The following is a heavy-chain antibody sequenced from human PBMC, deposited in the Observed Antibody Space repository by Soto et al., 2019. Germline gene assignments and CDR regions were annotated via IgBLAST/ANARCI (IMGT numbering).Heavy chain of an antibody. V-gene: IGHV1-69*06. CDR3: AHQYATAMVTPTNYYYGMDV. Sequence: QVQLVQSGAEGKKPGSSVKVSCKASGGTFSRYAISWVRQAPGQGLEWMGGIIPIFGTANYAQKVQGRVTITADKSTSTAYMELSSLRSEDTAVYYCAHQYATAMVTPTNYYYGMDVWGQGTTVTVAS. D-gene: IGHD5-18*01. CDR2: IIPIFGTA. CDR1: GGTFSRYA. J-gene: IGHJ6*02.